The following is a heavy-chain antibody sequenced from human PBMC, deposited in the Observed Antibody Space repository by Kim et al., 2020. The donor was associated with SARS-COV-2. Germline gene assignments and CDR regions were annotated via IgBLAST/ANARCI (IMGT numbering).Heavy chain of an antibody. J-gene: IGHJ4*02. CDR1: GFTLRNYW. D-gene: IGHD3-10*01. V-gene: IGHV3-7*01. CDR3: AREYGSGSYGYFDY. Sequence: GGSLRLSCAASGFTLRNYWMSWVRQALGKGLEWVANLKQDGSEKYYVDSVKGRFTISRDNAKNSVYLQMNSLRAEDTAVYYCAREYGSGSYGYFDYWGPGTLVTGSS. CDR2: LKQDGSEK.